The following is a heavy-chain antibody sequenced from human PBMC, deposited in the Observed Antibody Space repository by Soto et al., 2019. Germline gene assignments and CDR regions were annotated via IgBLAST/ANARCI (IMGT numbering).Heavy chain of an antibody. CDR2: ISAYNGNT. Sequence: QVQLVQSGAEVKKPGASVKVSCKASDYTFTSYGISWVRQAPGQGLEGMGWISAYNGNTNYAQKFQGRVTMTTDTSTNTAYMELRSLRSDDTAVYYCAREGPVAGTPLPEYYYGMDVWGQGTTVTVSS. V-gene: IGHV1-18*01. CDR1: DYTFTSYG. D-gene: IGHD6-19*01. CDR3: AREGPVAGTPLPEYYYGMDV. J-gene: IGHJ6*02.